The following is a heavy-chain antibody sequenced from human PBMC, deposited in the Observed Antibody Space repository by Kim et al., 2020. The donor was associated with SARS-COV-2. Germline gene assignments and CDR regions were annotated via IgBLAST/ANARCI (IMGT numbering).Heavy chain of an antibody. J-gene: IGHJ4*02. D-gene: IGHD3-10*01. Sequence: GGSLRLSCAASGFTFSNAWMSWVRQAPGKGLEWVGRIKSKTDGGTTDYAAPVKGRFTISRDDSKNTLYLQMNSLKTEDTAVYYCTTDIGSGSYYNADYFDYWGQGTLVTVSS. CDR3: TTDIGSGSYYNADYFDY. V-gene: IGHV3-15*01. CDR1: GFTFSNAW. CDR2: IKSKTDGGTT.